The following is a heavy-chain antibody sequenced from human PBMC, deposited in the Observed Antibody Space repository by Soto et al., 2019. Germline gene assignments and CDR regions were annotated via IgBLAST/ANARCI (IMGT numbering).Heavy chain of an antibody. D-gene: IGHD2-2*01. CDR1: GYTFTSYG. J-gene: IGHJ4*02. CDR3: AREFVGYCSITSCYAYFTMVRGVPQLHYYDY. CDR2: ISAYNGNT. Sequence: ASVKVSCKASGYTFTSYGISWVRQAPGQGLEWMGWISAYNGNTNYAQKLQGRVTMTTDTSTSTAYMELRSLRSDDTAVYYCAREFVGYCSITSCYAYFTMVRGVPQLHYYDYWGQGTLVTVSS. V-gene: IGHV1-18*01.